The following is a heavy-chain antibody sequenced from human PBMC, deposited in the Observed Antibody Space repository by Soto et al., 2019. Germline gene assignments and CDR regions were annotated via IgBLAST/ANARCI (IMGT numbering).Heavy chain of an antibody. CDR1: GGSISSGGYS. V-gene: IGHV4-30-2*01. J-gene: IGHJ4*02. CDR3: AIGQVVAAQH. CDR2: IYHSGST. D-gene: IGHD2-15*01. Sequence: QLQLQESGSGLVKPSQTLSLTCAVSGGSISSGGYSWSWIRQPPGKGLEWIGYIYHSGSTYYYPSLKRRVTTSVDRSKNQFSLKLSSVNAADTAVYYCAIGQVVAAQHWGQGTLVTVSS.